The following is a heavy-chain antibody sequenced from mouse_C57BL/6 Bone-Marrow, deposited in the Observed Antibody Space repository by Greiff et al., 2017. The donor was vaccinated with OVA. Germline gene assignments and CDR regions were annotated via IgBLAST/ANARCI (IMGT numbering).Heavy chain of an antibody. D-gene: IGHD2-5*01. CDR3: TGGYSNCYAMDY. V-gene: IGHV1-15*01. CDR1: GYTFTDYE. J-gene: IGHJ4*01. CDR2: IDPATGGT. Sequence: QVQLQQSGAELVRPGASVTLSCKASGYTFTDYEMHWVKQTPVHGLEWIGAIDPATGGTAYNQKFKGKAILTADKSSSTAYMELRSLTSEDSAVYYCTGGYSNCYAMDYGGQGTSATVSA.